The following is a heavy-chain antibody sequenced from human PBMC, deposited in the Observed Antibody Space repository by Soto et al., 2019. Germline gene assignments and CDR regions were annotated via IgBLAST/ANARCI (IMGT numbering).Heavy chain of an antibody. CDR2: IYPGDSDT. CDR1: GYSFTSYW. J-gene: IGHJ6*02. V-gene: IGHV5-51*01. Sequence: GESLKISCKGSGYSFTSYWIGWVRQMPGKGLEWMGIIYPGDSDTRYSPSFQGQVTISADKSISTAYLQWSSLKASDTAMYYCARNGGGKLFSGGSCYSPYYYYYGMDVWGQGTTVTVSS. CDR3: ARNGGGKLFSGGSCYSPYYYYYGMDV. D-gene: IGHD2-15*01.